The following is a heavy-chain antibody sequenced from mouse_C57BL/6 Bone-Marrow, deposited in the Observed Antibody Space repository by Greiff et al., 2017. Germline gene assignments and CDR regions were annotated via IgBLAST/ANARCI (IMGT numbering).Heavy chain of an antibody. CDR3: ASENDGYYVTFLFAY. D-gene: IGHD2-3*01. J-gene: IGHJ3*01. V-gene: IGHV1-53*01. CDR1: GYTFTSYW. CDR2: INPSNGGT. Sequence: QVQLQQPGTELVQPGASVKLSCKASGYTFTSYWMHWVKQRPGQGLEWIGNINPSNGGTNYNEKFKSKATLTVDKSSSTAYMQLSSLKSEDAAVYYCASENDGYYVTFLFAYWGQGTLVTVSA.